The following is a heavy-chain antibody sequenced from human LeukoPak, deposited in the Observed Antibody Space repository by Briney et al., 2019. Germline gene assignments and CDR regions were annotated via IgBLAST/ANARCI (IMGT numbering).Heavy chain of an antibody. CDR2: IIPILGIA. D-gene: IGHD1-26*01. CDR3: ARDSGEGAHDY. CDR1: GGTFSSYA. J-gene: IGHJ4*02. Sequence: GASVKVSCKASGGTFSSYAISWVRQAPGQGLEWMGRIIPILGIANYAQKFQGRVTITADKSTSTAYMELSSLRSEDTAVYYCARDSGEGAHDYWGQGTLVTVSS. V-gene: IGHV1-69*04.